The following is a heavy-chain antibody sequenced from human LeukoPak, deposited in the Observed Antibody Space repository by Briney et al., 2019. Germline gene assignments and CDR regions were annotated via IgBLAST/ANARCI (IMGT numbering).Heavy chain of an antibody. J-gene: IGHJ4*02. CDR1: GITLSNYG. D-gene: IGHD3-10*01. Sequence: GGSLRLSCAVSGITLSNYGMSWVRQAPGKGLEWVAGLSGSGGGTNYADSVQGRFTISRDNPKNTLYLQMKCLRAEETAVYFCAKRGVVIRVLLVGFHKEAYCFDSWGQGALVTISS. CDR3: AKRGVVIRVLLVGFHKEAYCFDS. V-gene: IGHV3-23*01. CDR2: LSGSGGGT.